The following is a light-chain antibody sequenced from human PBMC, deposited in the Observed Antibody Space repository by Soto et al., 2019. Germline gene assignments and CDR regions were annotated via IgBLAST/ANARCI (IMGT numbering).Light chain of an antibody. Sequence: ELVLTQSPGTLSLSPGERATLSCRASQTVNNNYLAWYQHIPGPAPRLLISGASGRATGTPDRFSGSASGTDFTLTISRLEPEDFAVYYCQQYGSSPLTFGGGTKVDSK. V-gene: IGKV3-20*01. CDR1: QTVNNNY. CDR3: QQYGSSPLT. J-gene: IGKJ4*01. CDR2: GAS.